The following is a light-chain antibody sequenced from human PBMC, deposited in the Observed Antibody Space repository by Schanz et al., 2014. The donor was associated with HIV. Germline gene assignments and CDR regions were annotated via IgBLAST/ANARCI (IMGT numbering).Light chain of an antibody. CDR3: HHYGGS. V-gene: IGKV3-20*01. J-gene: IGKJ3*01. CDR1: QSVSSN. CDR2: SAS. Sequence: EIVLTQSPGSLSLSPGERATLSCRASQSVSSNLAWYQQKPGQVPRLLIYSASSRASGIPDRFSGSGSGADFTLTISGLEPEDFAVYYCHHYGGSFGPGTTVDYK.